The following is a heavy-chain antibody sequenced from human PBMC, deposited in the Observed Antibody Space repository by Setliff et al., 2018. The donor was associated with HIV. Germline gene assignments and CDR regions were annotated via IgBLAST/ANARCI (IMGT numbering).Heavy chain of an antibody. CDR1: GYSFDRYW. CDR3: GLDV. J-gene: IGHJ6*02. V-gene: IGHV5-51*01. Sequence: PGESLKISCQDSGYSFDRYWIGWVRQMPGKGLEWMGIIYPGDSDTRYSPSFQGQVTISVDKSISTAYLQWSSLKASDSAMYYYGLDVWGQGTTVTVSS. CDR2: IYPGDSDT.